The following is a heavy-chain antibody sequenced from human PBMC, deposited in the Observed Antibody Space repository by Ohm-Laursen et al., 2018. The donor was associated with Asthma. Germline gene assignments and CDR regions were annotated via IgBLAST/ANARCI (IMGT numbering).Heavy chain of an antibody. CDR1: GGSISSSSYY. CDR3: AQTNDILTGYYQGNWFDP. Sequence: TLSLTCAVSGGSISSSSYYWGWIRQPPGKGLEWIGSIYYSGSTYYNPSLKSRVTISVDTSKNQFSLKLSSVTAADTAVYYCAQTNDILTGYYQGNWFDPWGQGTLVTVSS. D-gene: IGHD3-9*01. J-gene: IGHJ5*02. V-gene: IGHV4-39*07. CDR2: IYYSGST.